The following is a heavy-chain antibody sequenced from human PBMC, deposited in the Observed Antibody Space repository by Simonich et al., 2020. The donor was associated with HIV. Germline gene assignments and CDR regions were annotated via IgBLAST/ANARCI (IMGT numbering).Heavy chain of an antibody. V-gene: IGHV4-34*04. CDR3: ARRDRELILYFDY. CDR2: INHSGIT. J-gene: IGHJ4*02. D-gene: IGHD3-3*01. CDR1: CGSFSGYY. Sequence: QVQLQQWGAGLLKPSETLSLTCAVYCGSFSGYYWSWIRQPPGKGLEWMGEINHSGITNNKSSLNSRATISVDKSKNQFSLKLSSVTAADTAIYYCARRDRELILYFDYWGQGNLVTVSS.